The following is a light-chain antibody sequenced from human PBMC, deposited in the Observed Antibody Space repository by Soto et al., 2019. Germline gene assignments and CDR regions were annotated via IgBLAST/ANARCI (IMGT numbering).Light chain of an antibody. Sequence: DIQMTQSPSTLSASVGDRVTITCRASQSIDSWLAWYQQKPGKAPKVLIYQASTLESGVPSRFSGSGSGTQYTLAISSLQPDDFATYYCRQYQYFSYSFGQGTNLEIK. CDR3: RQYQYFSYS. CDR1: QSIDSW. J-gene: IGKJ2*03. V-gene: IGKV1-5*03. CDR2: QAS.